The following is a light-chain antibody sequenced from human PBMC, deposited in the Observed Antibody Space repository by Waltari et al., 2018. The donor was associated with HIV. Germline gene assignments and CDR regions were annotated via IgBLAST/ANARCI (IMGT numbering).Light chain of an antibody. CDR2: AAS. V-gene: IGKV3-20*01. J-gene: IGKJ3*01. CDR1: QSVSSNY. Sequence: EIVLTQSPGTLSLSPGERATLSCRASQSVSSNYLAWYQQKPGQAPRLLIYAASSRATGIPDRFSGSGSGTDFTLTISRLEPEDFAVYYCQQHGSPPIFTFGPGTKVDIK. CDR3: QQHGSPPIFT.